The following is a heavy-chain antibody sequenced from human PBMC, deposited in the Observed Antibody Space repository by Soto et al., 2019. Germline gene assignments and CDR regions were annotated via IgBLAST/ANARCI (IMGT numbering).Heavy chain of an antibody. CDR1: GFTFSSYA. Sequence: GGSLRLSCAASGFTFSSYAMSWVRQAPGKGLEWVSAISGSGGSTYYADSVKGRFTISRDNSKNTLYLQMNSLRAEDTAVYYCAKDLSYGGNSLYYFAYWGQGTLVTVSS. CDR3: AKDLSYGGNSLYYFAY. J-gene: IGHJ4*02. CDR2: ISGSGGST. V-gene: IGHV3-23*01. D-gene: IGHD2-21*02.